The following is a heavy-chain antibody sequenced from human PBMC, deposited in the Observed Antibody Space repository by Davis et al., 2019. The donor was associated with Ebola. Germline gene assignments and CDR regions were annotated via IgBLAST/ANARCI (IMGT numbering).Heavy chain of an antibody. CDR3: ARAQYFYDSSGYVFDY. J-gene: IGHJ4*02. Sequence: GGSLRLSCAASGFTVNSNYMTWVRQAPGKGLEWVSLLYSGDTTYYADSVKGRFVVSRDNSNNMLYLRMNGLTAEDTAVYYCARAQYFYDSSGYVFDYWGQGTLVIVSS. V-gene: IGHV3-66*01. D-gene: IGHD3-22*01. CDR1: GFTVNSNY. CDR2: LYSGDTT.